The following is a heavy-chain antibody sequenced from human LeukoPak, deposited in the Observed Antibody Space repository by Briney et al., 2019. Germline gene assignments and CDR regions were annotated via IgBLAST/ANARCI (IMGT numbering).Heavy chain of an antibody. V-gene: IGHV3-30*03. J-gene: IGHJ5*02. CDR1: GFTFSSYS. CDR3: ARGAYGSGSYGDNWFDP. D-gene: IGHD3-10*01. Sequence: GGSLRLSCAASGFTFSSYSMNWVRQAPGKGLEWVAVISFDGSHKYYADSVKGRFTISRDNSKNTLYLQMNSLRAEDTAVYYCARGAYGSGSYGDNWFDPWGQGTLVTVSS. CDR2: ISFDGSHK.